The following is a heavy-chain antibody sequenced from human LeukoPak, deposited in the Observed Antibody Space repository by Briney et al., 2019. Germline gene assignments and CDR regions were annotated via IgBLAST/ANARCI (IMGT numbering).Heavy chain of an antibody. Sequence: GGSLRFSCSAYRFTFSSYAMSWVRQAPGKGLEWVSALSGSGGSTYYADSVKGRFTISRDNSKNTLYLQMNSLRAEDTAVYYCAKGADLTAMENYFDYWGQGTLVTVSS. V-gene: IGHV3-23*01. D-gene: IGHD5-18*01. J-gene: IGHJ4*02. CDR1: RFTFSSYA. CDR2: LSGSGGST. CDR3: AKGADLTAMENYFDY.